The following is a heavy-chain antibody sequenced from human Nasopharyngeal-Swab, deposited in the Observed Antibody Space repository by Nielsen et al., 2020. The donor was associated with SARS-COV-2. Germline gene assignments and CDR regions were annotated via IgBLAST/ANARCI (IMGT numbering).Heavy chain of an antibody. D-gene: IGHD5-24*01. Sequence: ASVKVSCKASGYTFTSYDINWVRQATGQGLEWMGWMNPNSGNTGYAQKFQGRVTMTRNTSISTAYMELSSLRSEDTAVYYCAGGGEYVEMATISGTFDIWGQGTMVTVSS. J-gene: IGHJ3*02. V-gene: IGHV1-8*02. CDR2: MNPNSGNT. CDR3: AGGGEYVEMATISGTFDI. CDR1: GYTFTSYD.